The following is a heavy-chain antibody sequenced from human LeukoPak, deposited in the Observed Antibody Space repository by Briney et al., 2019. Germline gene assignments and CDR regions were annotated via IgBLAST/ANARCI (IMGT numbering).Heavy chain of an antibody. Sequence: PGGSLRLSCAASGFIFSSYWMHWVRQAPGKGLVWVSRIHSDGSNTTYADSVKGRFTISRDNAKNTLYLQMNSLRAEDTAVYYCASEGNSGWRDDGFDIWGQGRMVTVSS. D-gene: IGHD6-19*01. V-gene: IGHV3-74*01. J-gene: IGHJ3*02. CDR3: ASEGNSGWRDDGFDI. CDR1: GFIFSSYW. CDR2: IHSDGSNT.